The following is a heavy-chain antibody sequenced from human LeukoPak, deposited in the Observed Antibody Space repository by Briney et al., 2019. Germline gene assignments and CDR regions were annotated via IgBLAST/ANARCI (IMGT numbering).Heavy chain of an antibody. V-gene: IGHV1-69*04. D-gene: IGHD1-26*01. J-gene: IGHJ3*02. CDR3: ATFSPYSGSYHPGAFDI. Sequence: SVKVSCKASGGTFSSYAISWVRQAPGQGLEWMGRIIPILGIANYAQKFQGRVTITADKSTSTAYMELSSLRSEDTAVYYCATFSPYSGSYHPGAFDIWGQGTMVTVSS. CDR1: GGTFSSYA. CDR2: IIPILGIA.